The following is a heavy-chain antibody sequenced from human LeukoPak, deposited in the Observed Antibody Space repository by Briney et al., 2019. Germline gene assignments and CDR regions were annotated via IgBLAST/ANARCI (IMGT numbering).Heavy chain of an antibody. V-gene: IGHV4-59*01. D-gene: IGHD2-15*01. Sequence: SETLSLTCTVSGGSISSYYWSWIRQPPGKGLEWIGYIYYSGSTNYNPSLKSRVTISVDRSKNQFSLKLSSVTAADTAVYYCATVIRYCSGGSCSAPAFDPWGQGTLVTVSS. CDR3: ATVIRYCSGGSCSAPAFDP. J-gene: IGHJ5*02. CDR1: GGSISSYY. CDR2: IYYSGST.